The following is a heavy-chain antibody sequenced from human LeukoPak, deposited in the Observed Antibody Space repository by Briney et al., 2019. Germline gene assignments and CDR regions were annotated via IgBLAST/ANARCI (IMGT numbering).Heavy chain of an antibody. CDR2: ISDTGNTI. J-gene: IGHJ6*03. CDR1: GFTFSDYY. V-gene: IGHV3-11*01. Sequence: PGGSLRLFCAASGFTFSDYYMSWIRQAPGKGLEWVSYISDTGNTIYYADSVKGRFTISRDNAKNSLYLQMNSLRAEDTAVYYCARGGYFYYYMDVWGKGTTVTVSS. CDR3: ARGGYFYYYMDV.